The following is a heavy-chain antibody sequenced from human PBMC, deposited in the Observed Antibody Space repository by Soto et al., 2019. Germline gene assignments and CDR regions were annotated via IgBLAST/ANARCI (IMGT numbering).Heavy chain of an antibody. CDR1: GFIFTRYS. CDR3: ARESEDLTSNFDY. J-gene: IGHJ4*02. CDR2: ISSTTNYI. V-gene: IGHV3-21*06. Sequence: CAASGFIFTRYSMNWVRQAPGKGLEWVSSISSTTNYIYYGDSMKGRFTISRDNAKNSLYLEMNSLRAEDTAVYYCARESEDLTSNFDYWGQGTLVTVSS.